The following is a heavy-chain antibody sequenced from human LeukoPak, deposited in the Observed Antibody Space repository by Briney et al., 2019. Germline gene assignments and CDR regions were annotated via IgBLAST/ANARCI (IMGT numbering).Heavy chain of an antibody. CDR1: GLTFSNNA. D-gene: IGHD1-1*01. Sequence: SGGSLRLSCVASGLTFSNNAASWFRQAPGKGLEWVSTVGRGGGDTYYADSVRGRFTISKDSSKNTLQMNSLSADDTAMYYCVKHSGGVYGNSDYWGQGILVTVSS. CDR3: VKHSGGVYGNSDY. J-gene: IGHJ4*02. CDR2: VGRGGGDT. V-gene: IGHV3-23*01.